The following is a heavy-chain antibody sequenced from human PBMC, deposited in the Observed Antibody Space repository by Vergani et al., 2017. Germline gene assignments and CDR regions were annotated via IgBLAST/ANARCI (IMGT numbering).Heavy chain of an antibody. J-gene: IGHJ4*02. CDR3: ARDTKGPIWFGELFPIDY. CDR2: IYYSGST. V-gene: IGHV4-31*03. Sequence: QVQLQQWGAGLLKPSETLSLTCTVSGGSISSGGYYWSWIRQHPGKGLEWIGYIYYSGSTYYNPSLKSRVTISVDTSKNQFSLKLSSVTAADTAVYYCARDTKGPIWFGELFPIDYWGQGTLVTVSS. D-gene: IGHD3-10*01. CDR1: GGSISSGGYY.